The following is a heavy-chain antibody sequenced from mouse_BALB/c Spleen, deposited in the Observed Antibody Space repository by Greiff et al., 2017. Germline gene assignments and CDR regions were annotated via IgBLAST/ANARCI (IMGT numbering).Heavy chain of an antibody. CDR1: GDSITSGY. CDR2: ISYSGST. J-gene: IGHJ3*01. CDR3: ARRAMITTEFAY. D-gene: IGHD2-4*01. V-gene: IGHV3-8*02. Sequence: DVKLVESGPSLVKPSQTLSLTCSVTGDSITSGYWNWIRKFPGNKLEYMGYISYSGSTYYNPSLKSRISITRDTSKNQYYLQLNSVTTEDTATYYCARRAMITTEFAYWGQGTLVTVSA.